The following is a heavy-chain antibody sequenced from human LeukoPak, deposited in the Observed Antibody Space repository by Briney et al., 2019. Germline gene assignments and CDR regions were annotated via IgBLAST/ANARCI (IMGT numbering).Heavy chain of an antibody. V-gene: IGHV3-49*04. CDR2: IRSKDNDGTT. CDR1: EFTFGDYA. CDR3: TRDRWGGGYISRGMDV. J-gene: IGHJ6*04. Sequence: PGGSLRLSCTASEFTFGDYAISWVRQAPGKGLEWLGFIRSKDNDGTTDYAASVKGRFIISRDDSKSGAYLEMNDVKIEDTAVYYCTRDRWGGGYISRGMDVWGKGTTVTISS. D-gene: IGHD5-12*01.